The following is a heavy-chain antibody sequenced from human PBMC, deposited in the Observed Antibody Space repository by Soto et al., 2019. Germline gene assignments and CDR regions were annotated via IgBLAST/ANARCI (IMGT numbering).Heavy chain of an antibody. CDR3: ARGRHTPPQIVVVVAAHRGAFDI. Sequence: SETLSLTCAVYGGSFSGYYWSWIRQPPGKGLEWIGEINHSGSTNYNPSLKSRVTISVDTSKNQFSLKLSSVTPADTAVYYCARGRHTPPQIVVVVAAHRGAFDIWGQGTMVTVSS. J-gene: IGHJ3*02. CDR2: INHSGST. D-gene: IGHD2-15*01. V-gene: IGHV4-34*01. CDR1: GGSFSGYY.